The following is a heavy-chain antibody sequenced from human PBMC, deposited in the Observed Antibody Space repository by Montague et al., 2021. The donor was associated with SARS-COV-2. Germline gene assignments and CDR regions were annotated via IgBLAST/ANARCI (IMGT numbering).Heavy chain of an antibody. CDR1: GGSFSSRSYY. CDR3: ARVRWGEAARGTFYYGMDV. V-gene: IGHV4-61*02. CDR2: VYITGST. D-gene: IGHD6-13*01. J-gene: IGHJ6*02. Sequence: TLSLTCTVSGGSFSSRSYYWSWIRQSAGKGLEFLGRVYITGSTNYNPSLESRVTTSIDTSKNQFSLKLSCVTAADTAVYYCARVRWGEAARGTFYYGMDVWGQGTTVTVSS.